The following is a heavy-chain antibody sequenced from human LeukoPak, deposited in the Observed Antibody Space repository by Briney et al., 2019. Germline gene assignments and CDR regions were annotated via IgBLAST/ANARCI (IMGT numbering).Heavy chain of an antibody. Sequence: GASVKVSCRVSGHSLSEISMHWVRQAPGKGLEWMGNFDPEDNEPFYAQKFQGRITMTDDTSTDTAYMELNSLKSEDTAVYYCALGGGARWGQGTLVIVSS. J-gene: IGHJ4*02. D-gene: IGHD3-16*01. CDR2: FDPEDNEP. CDR3: ALGGGAR. V-gene: IGHV1-24*01. CDR1: GHSLSEIS.